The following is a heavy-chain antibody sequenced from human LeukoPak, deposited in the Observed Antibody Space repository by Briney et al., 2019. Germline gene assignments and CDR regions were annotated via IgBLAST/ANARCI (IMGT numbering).Heavy chain of an antibody. CDR3: AKELDTMFFDY. J-gene: IGHJ4*02. D-gene: IGHD5-18*01. V-gene: IGHV3-43*01. CDR1: GFNFDRYT. CDR2: AGWAGGTT. Sequence: GGSLRLSCATPGFNFDRYTIHWVRQAPGKGLEWVSLAGWAGGTTYYSDSVRGRFTISRDSGKNSVYLQMNSLTTDDTAFYFCAKELDTMFFDYWGQGALVTVSS.